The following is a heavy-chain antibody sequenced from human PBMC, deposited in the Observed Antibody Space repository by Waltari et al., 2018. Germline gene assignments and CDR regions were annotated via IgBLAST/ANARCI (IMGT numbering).Heavy chain of an antibody. CDR3: ARVYYDSSGYYYYYYGMDV. CDR2: MNPNSGNT. D-gene: IGHD3-22*01. J-gene: IGHJ6*02. Sequence: QVQLVQSGAEVKKPGASVKVSCKASGYTFTRYDINWVRQATGPGLEWMGWMNPNSGNTGYAQKFQGRVTMTRNTSISTAYMELSSLRSEDTAVYYCARVYYDSSGYYYYYYGMDVWGQGTTVTVSS. CDR1: GYTFTRYD. V-gene: IGHV1-8*01.